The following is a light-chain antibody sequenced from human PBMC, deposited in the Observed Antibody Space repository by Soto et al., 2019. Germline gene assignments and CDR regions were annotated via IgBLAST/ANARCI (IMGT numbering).Light chain of an antibody. CDR3: QQRSNWPPGCT. Sequence: EIVLTQSPATLSLSPGERATLSCRASQSVSSYLAWYQQKPGQAPRLLIYDASNRATGIPARFSGSGSGTDFTLTISSLEPEDSAVYYCQQRSNWPPGCTFGQGTKLEIK. J-gene: IGKJ2*02. CDR1: QSVSSY. V-gene: IGKV3-11*01. CDR2: DAS.